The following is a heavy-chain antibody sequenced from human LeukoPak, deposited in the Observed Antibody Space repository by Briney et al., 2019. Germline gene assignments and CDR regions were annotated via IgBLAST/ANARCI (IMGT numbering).Heavy chain of an antibody. J-gene: IGHJ6*02. Sequence: GGSLRLSCAASGFTFSSYWMSWVRQAPGKGLEWVANIKQDGSEKYYVDSMKGRFTISRDNAKNSLYLQMNSLRAEDTAVYYCARDSSSQQLTRDYYHYGMDVWGQGTTVTVSS. V-gene: IGHV3-7*01. D-gene: IGHD6-13*01. CDR2: IKQDGSEK. CDR1: GFTFSSYW. CDR3: ARDSSSQQLTRDYYHYGMDV.